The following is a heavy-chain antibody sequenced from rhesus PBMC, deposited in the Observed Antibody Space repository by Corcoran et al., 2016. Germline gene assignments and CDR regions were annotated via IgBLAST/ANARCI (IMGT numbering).Heavy chain of an antibody. CDR3: AKERDGDFDY. CDR2: ISYTGGST. J-gene: IGHJ4*01. V-gene: IGHV3S5*01. D-gene: IGHD3-22*01. CDR1: GFTVSSYG. Sequence: EVQLVETGGGLVQPGGSLRLSCAASGFTVSSYGMSWVRQAPGKGLEWVSGISYTGGSTYYADSVKGRFTISRDNSKNTLSLQMNSLRAEDTAVYYCAKERDGDFDYWGQGVLVTVSS.